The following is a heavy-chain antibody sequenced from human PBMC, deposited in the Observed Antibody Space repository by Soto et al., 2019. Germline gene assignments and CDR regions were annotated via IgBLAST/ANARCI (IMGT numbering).Heavy chain of an antibody. J-gene: IGHJ6*02. V-gene: IGHV1-24*01. D-gene: IGHD1-26*01. CDR2: FDPEDGET. Sequence: ASVKVSCKVSGYTLTGLSMHLVRQAPGKGLEWMGGFDPEDGETIYAQKFQGRVTMTEDTSTDTAYMELSSLRSEDTAVYYCATDGASSGSSYYYYGMDVWGQGTTVTVSS. CDR1: GYTLTGLS. CDR3: ATDGASSGSSYYYYGMDV.